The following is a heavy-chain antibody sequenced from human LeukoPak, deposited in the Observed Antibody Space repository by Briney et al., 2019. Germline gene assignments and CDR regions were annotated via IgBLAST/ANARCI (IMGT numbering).Heavy chain of an antibody. Sequence: GGSLRLSCAASGFTFSSYSMNWVRQAPGKGLEWVSSISSSSSYIYYADSVKGRFTISRDNAKNSLYLQMNSLRAEDTAVYYCARDKTDRVFSGDYPSFDYWGQGTLVTVSS. J-gene: IGHJ4*02. V-gene: IGHV3-21*01. D-gene: IGHD4-17*01. CDR2: ISSSSSYI. CDR3: ARDKTDRVFSGDYPSFDY. CDR1: GFTFSSYS.